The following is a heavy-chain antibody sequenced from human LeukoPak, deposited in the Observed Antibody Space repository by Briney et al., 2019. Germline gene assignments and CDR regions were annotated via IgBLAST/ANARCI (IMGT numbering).Heavy chain of an antibody. CDR3: ARGESPRYCSGGSCYDYYGMDV. D-gene: IGHD2-15*01. CDR1: GDSVSSNSAA. Sequence: SQTLSLTCAISGDSVSSNSAAWNWIRQSPSRGLEWLGRTYYRSKWYNDYAVSVKSRITINPDTSKNQFSLQRNSVTPEDTAVYYCARGESPRYCSGGSCYDYYGMDVWGQGTTVTVSS. J-gene: IGHJ6*02. CDR2: TYYRSKWYN. V-gene: IGHV6-1*01.